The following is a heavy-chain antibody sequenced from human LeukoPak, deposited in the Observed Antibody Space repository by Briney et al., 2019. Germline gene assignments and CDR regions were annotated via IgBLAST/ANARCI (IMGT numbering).Heavy chain of an antibody. CDR3: ARDHGEGDFWSGYYSLYYYYYYMDV. D-gene: IGHD3-3*01. CDR2: ISSSSSYI. CDR1: GFTFSSYA. V-gene: IGHV3-21*01. J-gene: IGHJ6*03. Sequence: PGGSLRLSCAASGFTFSSYAMNWVRQAPGKGLEWVSSISSSSSYIYYADSVKGRFTISRDNAKNSLYLQMNSLRAEDTAVYYCARDHGEGDFWSGYYSLYYYYYYMDVWGKGTTVTVSS.